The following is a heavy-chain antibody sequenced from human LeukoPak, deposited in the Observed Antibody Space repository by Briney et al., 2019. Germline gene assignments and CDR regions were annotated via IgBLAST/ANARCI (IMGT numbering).Heavy chain of an antibody. D-gene: IGHD3/OR15-3a*01. CDR1: GITLSNYG. CDR2: ISGSGGST. Sequence: GGSLRLSCAVSGITLSNYGMSWVRQAPGKGLEWVAGISGSGGSTNYADSVKGRFTISRDNPKSTLYLQMNSLRAEDTAFYFCAKRGVVIRVILVGFHKEAYYFESWGQGALVTVSS. V-gene: IGHV3-23*01. J-gene: IGHJ4*02. CDR3: AKRGVVIRVILVGFHKEAYYFES.